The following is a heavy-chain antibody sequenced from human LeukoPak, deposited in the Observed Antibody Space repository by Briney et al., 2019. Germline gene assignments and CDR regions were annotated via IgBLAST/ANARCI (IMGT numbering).Heavy chain of an antibody. CDR1: GFTFSSSA. J-gene: IGHJ4*02. CDR2: ISNNGGYT. Sequence: GGSLRLSCAASGFTFSSSAMSWVRQAPGKGLEWVSAISNNGGYTYYADSVQGRLTISRDNSKSTLCLQMNSLRAEDTAVYYCARQLGYCSDGSCYFPYWGQGTLVTVSS. V-gene: IGHV3-23*01. CDR3: ARQLGYCSDGSCYFPY. D-gene: IGHD2-15*01.